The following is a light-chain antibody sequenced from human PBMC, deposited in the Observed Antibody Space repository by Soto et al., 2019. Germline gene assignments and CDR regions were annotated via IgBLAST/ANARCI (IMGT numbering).Light chain of an antibody. Sequence: QSALTQPPSASGSPGQSVTISCTGTSSDVGGYNYVSWYQQHPGRAPKLMIYEVSKRPSGVPDRFSGSKSGNTASLTVSGLKTEEGADYYCSSYAGSNNQVFGPGTKLTVL. J-gene: IGLJ1*01. V-gene: IGLV2-8*01. CDR1: SSDVGGYNY. CDR2: EVS. CDR3: SSYAGSNNQV.